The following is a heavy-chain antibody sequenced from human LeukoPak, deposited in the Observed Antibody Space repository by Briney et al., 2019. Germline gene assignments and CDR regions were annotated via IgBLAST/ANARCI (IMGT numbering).Heavy chain of an antibody. CDR2: INHGGVT. Sequence: SETLSLTCGVSGGSFSGHYWTWLRQTPGEGLEWMGEINHGGVTNYNPSLKSRVSISIDPPTNEISLNMSSVTAADTGIYYCARGRNWQTFYHYYMDVWGKGATVTVS. CDR3: ARGRNWQTFYHYYMDV. J-gene: IGHJ6*03. D-gene: IGHD1-14*01. V-gene: IGHV4-34*01. CDR1: GGSFSGHY.